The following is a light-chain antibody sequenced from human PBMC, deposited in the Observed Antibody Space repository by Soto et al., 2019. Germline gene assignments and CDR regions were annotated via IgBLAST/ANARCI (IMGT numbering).Light chain of an antibody. CDR2: EVS. Sequence: QSVLTQPASVSGSPGQSITISCTGSSSDIGDCDYVSWYQQHPGKAPKVLISEVSNRPSGVCNRFSGSKSGNTASLTISGLQAEDEADYYCNSYATGNTRVFGTGTKVTVL. J-gene: IGLJ1*01. CDR3: NSYATGNTRV. CDR1: SSDIGDCDY. V-gene: IGLV2-14*01.